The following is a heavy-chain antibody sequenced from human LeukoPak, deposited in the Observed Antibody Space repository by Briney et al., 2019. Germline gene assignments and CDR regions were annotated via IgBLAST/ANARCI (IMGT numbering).Heavy chain of an antibody. Sequence: ASVKVSCKASGHTFTSYGISWVRQAPGQGLEWMGWISAYNGNTNYAQKLQGRVTMTTDTSTSTAYMELRSLRSDDTAVYYCARGAQVYYDFWSGYHNFDYWGQGTLVTVSS. V-gene: IGHV1-18*01. CDR1: GHTFTSYG. J-gene: IGHJ4*02. D-gene: IGHD3-3*01. CDR2: ISAYNGNT. CDR3: ARGAQVYYDFWSGYHNFDY.